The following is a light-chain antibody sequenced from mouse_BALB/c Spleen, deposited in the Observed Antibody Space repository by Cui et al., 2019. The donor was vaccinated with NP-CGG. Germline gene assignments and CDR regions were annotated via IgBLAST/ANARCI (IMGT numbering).Light chain of an antibody. J-gene: IGLJ1*01. CDR3: ALWYSNHWV. V-gene: IGLV1*01. CDR2: GTN. Sequence: QAVLTHESALTPSPGETVTLTCRSNTGAVTTTNYANWVQEKPDHLFTGLIGGTNNRAPGVPARFSDSLIGDKAALTITGAQTEDEAMYFCALWYSNHWVFGGGTKLTVL. CDR1: TGAVTTTNY.